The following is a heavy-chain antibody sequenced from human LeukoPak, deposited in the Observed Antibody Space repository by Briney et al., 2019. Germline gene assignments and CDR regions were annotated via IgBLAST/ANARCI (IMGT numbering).Heavy chain of an antibody. D-gene: IGHD6-13*01. Sequence: SETLSLTCNVSGGSISSSGYYWGWIRQPPGKGLEWIGSIYDSGRTYYNPSLKSRVTISVDTSRNQFSLKLTSVTAADTAVYYCARRVHSSSWSSYFDYWGQETLVTVSS. CDR3: ARRVHSSSWSSYFDY. CDR1: GGSISSSGYY. V-gene: IGHV4-39*07. CDR2: IYDSGRT. J-gene: IGHJ4*02.